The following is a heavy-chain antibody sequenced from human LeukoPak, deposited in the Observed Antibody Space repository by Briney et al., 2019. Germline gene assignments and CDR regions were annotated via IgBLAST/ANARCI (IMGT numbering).Heavy chain of an antibody. CDR1: GFTFSNYW. D-gene: IGHD5-24*01. Sequence: PGGSLRLSCAASGFTFSNYWMSWVRQTPGKGLEWVANIKQDGGEKYYVDSVRGRFTISRDNAENSLYLQMNSLRAGDTAVYYCARTIEMATISYFDYWGQGTLVTVSS. CDR2: IKQDGGEK. J-gene: IGHJ4*02. CDR3: ARTIEMATISYFDY. V-gene: IGHV3-7*01.